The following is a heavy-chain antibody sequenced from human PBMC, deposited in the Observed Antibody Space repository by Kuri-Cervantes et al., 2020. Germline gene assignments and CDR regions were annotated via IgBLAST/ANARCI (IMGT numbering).Heavy chain of an antibody. J-gene: IGHJ5*02. CDR3: ARGMVLLWFGELAGNWFDP. CDR2: ISRSSSII. D-gene: IGHD3-10*01. CDR1: GFISSSYS. V-gene: IGHV3-48*02. Sequence: GGLLRLPCAASGFISSSYSMNWVRQAPGKGLEGVSYISRSSSIIYYTDSVKGRITIARDNAKNSLYLQMNSLRDEDTAVYYCARGMVLLWFGELAGNWFDPWGQGTLVTVSS.